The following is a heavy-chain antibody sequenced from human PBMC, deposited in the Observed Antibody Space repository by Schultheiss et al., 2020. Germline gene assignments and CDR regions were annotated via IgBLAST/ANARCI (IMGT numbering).Heavy chain of an antibody. CDR1: GFTFDDYA. V-gene: IGHV3-9*01. J-gene: IGHJ6*02. CDR3: AKSTGASYYYGMDV. Sequence: SLRLACAASGFTFDDYAMHWVRQAPGKGLEWVSGISWNSGSIGYADSVKGRFTISRDNAKNSLYLQMNSLRAEDTALYYCAKSTGASYYYGMDVWGQGTTVTVSS. CDR2: ISWNSGSI. D-gene: IGHD1-14*01.